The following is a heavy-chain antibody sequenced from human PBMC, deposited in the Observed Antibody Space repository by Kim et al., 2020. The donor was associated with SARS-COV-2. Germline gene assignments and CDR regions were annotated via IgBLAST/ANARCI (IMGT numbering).Heavy chain of an antibody. CDR3: TTPQKDGWWELGPRAYYYYGMDV. CDR1: GFTFSNAW. D-gene: IGHD1-26*01. V-gene: IGHV3-15*01. Sequence: GGSLRLSCAASGFTFSNAWMSWVRQAPGKGLEWVGRIKSKTDGGTTDYAAPVKGRFTISRDDSKNTLYLQMNSLKTEDTAVYYCTTPQKDGWWELGPRAYYYYGMDVWGQGTTVTVSS. J-gene: IGHJ6*02. CDR2: IKSKTDGGTT.